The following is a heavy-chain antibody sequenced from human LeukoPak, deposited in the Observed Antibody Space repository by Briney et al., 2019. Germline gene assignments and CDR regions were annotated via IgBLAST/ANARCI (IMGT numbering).Heavy chain of an antibody. V-gene: IGHV1-2*02. J-gene: IGHJ5*02. D-gene: IGHD3-10*01. CDR3: ARDLMVRGVINFWFDP. Sequence: ASVKVSCTASGYTFTGYYMHWVRQAPGQGLEWMGWINPNSGGTNYAQKFQGRVTMTRDTPISTAYMELSRLRSDDTAVYYCARDLMVRGVINFWFDPWGQGTLVTVSS. CDR2: INPNSGGT. CDR1: GYTFTGYY.